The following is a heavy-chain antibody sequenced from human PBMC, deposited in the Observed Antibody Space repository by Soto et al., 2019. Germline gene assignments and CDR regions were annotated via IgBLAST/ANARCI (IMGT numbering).Heavy chain of an antibody. CDR3: ARSRELDV. V-gene: IGHV4-30-2*01. CDR1: GGSISSGRYS. Sequence: QLQLQESGSGLVKPSQTLSLTCAVSGGSISSGRYSCSWIRQPPGKGLEWIGYIYHSGSTYYNPSLKSRVTISVDRSKNQYSLKMSSVTAAETAVYYSARSRELDVWGKGTTVTVSS. CDR2: IYHSGST. J-gene: IGHJ6*04.